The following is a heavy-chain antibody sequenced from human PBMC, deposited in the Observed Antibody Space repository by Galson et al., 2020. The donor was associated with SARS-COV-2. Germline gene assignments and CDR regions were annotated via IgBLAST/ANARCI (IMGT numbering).Heavy chain of an antibody. D-gene: IGHD2-2*01. V-gene: IGHV4-38-2*02. CDR1: GYSISSGYY. CDR2: IHHSGST. Sequence: SETLSLTCTVSGYSISSGYYWGWIRQPPGKGLEWIGSIHHSGSTSYNPSLKSRVTISVDTTKNQFPLKLSSVTAADTAVYYCARFLPAATPFDYWGQGTLVTVSS. CDR3: ARFLPAATPFDY. J-gene: IGHJ4*02.